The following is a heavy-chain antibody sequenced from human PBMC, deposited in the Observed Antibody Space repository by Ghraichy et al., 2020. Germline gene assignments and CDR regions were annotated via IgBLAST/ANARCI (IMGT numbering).Heavy chain of an antibody. D-gene: IGHD3-22*01. Sequence: LSLTCAASGFTFSTYTMSWVRQAPGKGLEWVSGITDGGRSTYYADSVKGRFTISRDDSRNTLYLQMNSLRAEDTAVYYCTKPLVGITAATNFDYWGQGTLVTVSS. CDR3: TKPLVGITAATNFDY. J-gene: IGHJ4*02. CDR2: ITDGGRST. V-gene: IGHV3-23*01. CDR1: GFTFSTYT.